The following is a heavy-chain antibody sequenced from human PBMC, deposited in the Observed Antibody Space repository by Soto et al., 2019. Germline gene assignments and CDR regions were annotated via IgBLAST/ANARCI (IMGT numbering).Heavy chain of an antibody. J-gene: IGHJ6*02. Sequence: PSEALSLTCAVSGCSISSYYWSWIRQPAGKGLEWIGRIYTSGSTNYNPSLKSRVTMSVDTSKNQFSLKLSSVTAADTAVYYCARSIRSHRRRYSGYERYYYYGMDVWGQGTTVPVSS. D-gene: IGHD5-12*01. CDR1: GCSISSYY. CDR2: IYTSGST. V-gene: IGHV4-4*07. CDR3: ARSIRSHRRRYSGYERYYYYGMDV.